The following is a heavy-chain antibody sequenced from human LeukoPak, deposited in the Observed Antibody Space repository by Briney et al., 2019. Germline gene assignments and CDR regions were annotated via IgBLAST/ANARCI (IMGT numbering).Heavy chain of an antibody. D-gene: IGHD5-12*01. Sequence: ASVKVSCKASGYTFTSYGISWVRQAPGQGLEWMGWISAYNGNTNYAQKLQGRVTMTTDTSTSTAYVELRSLRFDDTAVYYCASLPLLRGYSGTVYGMDVWGQGTTVTVSS. J-gene: IGHJ6*02. CDR1: GYTFTSYG. CDR2: ISAYNGNT. V-gene: IGHV1-18*01. CDR3: ASLPLLRGYSGTVYGMDV.